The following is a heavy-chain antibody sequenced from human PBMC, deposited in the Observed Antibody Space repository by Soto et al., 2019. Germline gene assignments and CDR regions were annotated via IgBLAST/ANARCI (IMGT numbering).Heavy chain of an antibody. CDR2: INPSGGST. D-gene: IGHD3-9*01. Sequence: ASVKVSCKASGYTFTSYYMHWVRPAPGQGLEWMGIINPSGGSTSYAQKFQGRVTMTRDTSTSTVYMELSSLRSEDTAVYYCARKGYYYDILTGYYTAGYYMDVWGKGTTVTVSS. J-gene: IGHJ6*03. CDR1: GYTFTSYY. CDR3: ARKGYYYDILTGYYTAGYYMDV. V-gene: IGHV1-46*03.